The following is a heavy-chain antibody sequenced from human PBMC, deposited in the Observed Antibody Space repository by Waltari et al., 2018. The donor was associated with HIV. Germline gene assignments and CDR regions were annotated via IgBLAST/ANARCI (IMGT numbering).Heavy chain of an antibody. CDR3: ARGVRWELLSEFDY. J-gene: IGHJ4*02. D-gene: IGHD1-26*01. Sequence: QVQLVESGGGVVQPGRSLRLSCAASGFTFSSYAMHWVRQAPGKGLVWVAFISYDGSNKYYADSVKGRFTISRDNSKNTLYLQMNSLRAEDTAVYYCARGVRWELLSEFDYWGQGTLVTVSS. CDR2: ISYDGSNK. CDR1: GFTFSSYA. V-gene: IGHV3-30*04.